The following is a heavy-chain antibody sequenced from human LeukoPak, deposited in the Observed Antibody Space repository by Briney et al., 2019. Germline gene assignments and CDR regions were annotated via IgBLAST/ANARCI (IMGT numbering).Heavy chain of an antibody. J-gene: IGHJ3*02. Sequence: GGSLRLSCAASGFIFSTYGMYWVRQAPGKGLEWVAFIRHDGSIKNYADSVKGRLTISGDYAKNTLYLQMNSLRAEDTAVYYCARDSGHDAFDIWGQGTTVTVSS. V-gene: IGHV3-30*02. CDR1: GFIFSTYG. CDR2: IRHDGSIK. CDR3: ARDSGHDAFDI.